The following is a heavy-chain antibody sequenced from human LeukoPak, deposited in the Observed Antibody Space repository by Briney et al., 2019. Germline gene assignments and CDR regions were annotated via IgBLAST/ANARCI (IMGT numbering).Heavy chain of an antibody. V-gene: IGHV3-74*01. CDR1: GFTFRSYA. Sequence: GGSLRLSCVASGFTFRSYAMGWVRQAPGKGLVWVSHINSDGSWTSYADSVKGRFTISKDNAKNTVYLQMNNLRAEDTAVYYCVSFYETYWGRGTLVTVSS. CDR3: VSFYETY. CDR2: INSDGSWT. D-gene: IGHD2-2*01. J-gene: IGHJ4*02.